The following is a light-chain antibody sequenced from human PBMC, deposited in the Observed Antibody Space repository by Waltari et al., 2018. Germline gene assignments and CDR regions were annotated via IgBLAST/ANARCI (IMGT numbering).Light chain of an antibody. CDR2: WAS. Sequence: DIVMTQSPDSLAVSLGERATINCKSSQSVLYSSNNKNYLAWYQQKPGQPPKLLIYWASTRESGVPERFSGSGSGTAFTLTISSLQAEDVAVYYCQQYYSTPRTFGQGTKVEIK. V-gene: IGKV4-1*01. CDR3: QQYYSTPRT. J-gene: IGKJ1*01. CDR1: QSVLYSSNNKNY.